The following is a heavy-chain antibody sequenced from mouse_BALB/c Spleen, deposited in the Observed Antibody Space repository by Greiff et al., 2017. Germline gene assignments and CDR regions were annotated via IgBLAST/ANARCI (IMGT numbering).Heavy chain of an antibody. J-gene: IGHJ1*01. V-gene: IGHV5-4*02. CDR3: ARDKDSSYSYWYFDV. CDR1: GFTFSDYY. CDR2: ISDGGSYT. Sequence: EVQVVESGGGLVKPGGSLKLSCAASGFTFSDYYMYWVRQTPEKRLEWVATISDGGSYTYYPDSVKGRFTISRDNAKNNLYLQMSSLKSEDTAMYYCARDKDSSYSYWYFDVWGAGTTVTVSS. D-gene: IGHD1-1*01.